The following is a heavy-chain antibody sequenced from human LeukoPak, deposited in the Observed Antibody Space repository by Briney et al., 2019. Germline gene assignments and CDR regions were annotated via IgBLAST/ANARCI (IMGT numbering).Heavy chain of an antibody. CDR2: ISYDGTDK. J-gene: IGHJ4*02. CDR3: ARGTGYRPVTFDY. Sequence: GGSLRLSCAASEFAFSSYGMHWVRQAPGKGLDWVAVISYDGTDKYYADSVRGRFTISRDNSKNTLYLQMNSLRAEDTAVYYCARGTGYRPVTFDYWGQGTLVTVSS. CDR1: EFAFSSYG. V-gene: IGHV3-30*03. D-gene: IGHD3/OR15-3a*01.